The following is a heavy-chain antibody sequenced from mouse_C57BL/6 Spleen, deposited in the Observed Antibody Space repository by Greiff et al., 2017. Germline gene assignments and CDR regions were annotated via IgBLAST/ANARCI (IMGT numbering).Heavy chain of an antibody. CDR1: GYTFTSYG. V-gene: IGHV1-81*01. CDR3: ARGAYYYGSRDYFDY. CDR2: IYPRSGNT. J-gene: IGHJ2*01. Sequence: VQLQQSGAELARPGASVKLSCKASGYTFTSYGISWVKQRTGQGLEWIGEIYPRSGNTYYNEKFKGKATLTADKSSSTAYTELRSLTSEDSAVYFCARGAYYYGSRDYFDYWGQGTTLTVSS. D-gene: IGHD1-1*01.